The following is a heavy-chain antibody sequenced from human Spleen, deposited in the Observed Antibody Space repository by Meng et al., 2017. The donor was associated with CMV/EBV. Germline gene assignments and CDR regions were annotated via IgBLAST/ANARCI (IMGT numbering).Heavy chain of an antibody. V-gene: IGHV4-59*05. D-gene: IGHD1-26*01. Sequence: ESLKISCTVSGGSISTYYWGWIRQPPGKGLEWIGSIYYSGNAYYNPSLKSRVTISVDTSKNQFSLKLSSVTAADTAVYYCATSPGREPLDNWGQGTLVTVSS. CDR2: IYYSGNA. J-gene: IGHJ4*02. CDR3: ATSPGREPLDN. CDR1: GGSISTYY.